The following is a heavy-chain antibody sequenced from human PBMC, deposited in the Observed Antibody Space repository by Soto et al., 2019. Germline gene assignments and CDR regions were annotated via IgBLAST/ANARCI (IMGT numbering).Heavy chain of an antibody. Sequence: PSETLSLTCTVSGGSISSGGYYWSWIRQHPGKGLEWTGYIYYSGSTYYNPSLKSRVTISVDTSKNQFSLKLSSVTAADTAVYYCARSPTYDSTDYWGQGTLVTVSS. CDR1: GGSISSGGYY. CDR3: ARSPTYDSTDY. D-gene: IGHD3-22*01. CDR2: IYYSGST. V-gene: IGHV4-31*03. J-gene: IGHJ4*02.